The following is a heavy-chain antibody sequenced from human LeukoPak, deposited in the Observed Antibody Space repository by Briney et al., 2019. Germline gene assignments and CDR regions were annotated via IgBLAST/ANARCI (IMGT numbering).Heavy chain of an antibody. CDR3: ASWAGYPSHDAFDI. CDR1: GFTFSDYY. Sequence: GGSLRLSFAASGFTFSDYYMSWIRQAPGKGLEWVSYISSSGSTIYYADSVKGRFTISRDNAKNSLYLQMNSLRAEDTAVYYCASWAGYPSHDAFDIWGQGTMVTVSS. CDR2: ISSSGSTI. J-gene: IGHJ3*02. D-gene: IGHD3/OR15-3a*01. V-gene: IGHV3-11*04.